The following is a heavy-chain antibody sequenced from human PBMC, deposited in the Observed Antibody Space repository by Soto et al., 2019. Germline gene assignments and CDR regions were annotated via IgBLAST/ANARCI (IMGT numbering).Heavy chain of an antibody. Sequence: SVKVSCKASGGTFSSYAISWVRQAPGQGLEWMGGIIPNFGTANYAQKFQGRVTITADESTSTAYMELSSLRSEDTAVYYCAREIFSYCTNGVCPWGYGMDVWGQGTTVTVSS. CDR2: IIPNFGTA. CDR1: GGTFSSYA. V-gene: IGHV1-69*13. CDR3: AREIFSYCTNGVCPWGYGMDV. J-gene: IGHJ6*02. D-gene: IGHD2-8*01.